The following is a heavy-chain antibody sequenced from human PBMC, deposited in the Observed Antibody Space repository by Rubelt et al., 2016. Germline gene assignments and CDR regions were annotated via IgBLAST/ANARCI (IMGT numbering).Heavy chain of an antibody. V-gene: IGHV5-51*01. CDR1: GYSFTSYW. CDR2: IYPGDSDT. Sequence: KPGESLKISCKGSGYSFTSYWIGWVRQMPGKGLEWMGIIYPGDSDTRYSPSFQGQVTISADKSISTAYLPWSRLKASDTAMYYCARVGYCSSTSCYPVYLDYWGQGTLVTVSS. CDR3: ARVGYCSSTSCYPVYLDY. J-gene: IGHJ4*02. D-gene: IGHD2-2*01.